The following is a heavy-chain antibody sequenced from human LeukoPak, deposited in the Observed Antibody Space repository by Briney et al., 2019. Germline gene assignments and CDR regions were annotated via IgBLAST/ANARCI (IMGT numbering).Heavy chain of an antibody. J-gene: IGHJ4*02. CDR3: AKPALDGYNYGY. CDR1: GFTFGSYA. V-gene: IGHV3-23*01. CDR2: ISGSGGST. Sequence: PGGSLRLSCVASGFTFGSYAMSWVRQAPGKGLEWVSAISGSGGSTYYADSVKGRFTISRDNSKNTLYLQMNSLRAEDMAVYYCAKPALDGYNYGYWGQGTLVTVSS. D-gene: IGHD5-24*01.